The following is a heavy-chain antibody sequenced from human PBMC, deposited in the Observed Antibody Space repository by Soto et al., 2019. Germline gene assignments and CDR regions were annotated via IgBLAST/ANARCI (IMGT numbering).Heavy chain of an antibody. CDR2: IKSKSDGGTT. J-gene: IGHJ5*02. CDR3: TTDLWRIAVVVGSTGYFNP. CDR1: VFTFSDAW. Sequence: GGSLRLSCAASVFTFSDAWMSWVRQAPGKGLDWVGRIKSKSDGGTTEYAAPVRGRFTISRDDSKNTLYLQMNSLKTEDTAVYYCTTDLWRIAVVVGSTGYFNPWGQGTPVTVPS. V-gene: IGHV3-15*01. D-gene: IGHD2-15*01.